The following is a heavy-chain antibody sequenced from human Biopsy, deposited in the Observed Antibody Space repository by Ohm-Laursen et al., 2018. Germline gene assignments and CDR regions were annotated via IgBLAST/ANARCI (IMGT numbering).Heavy chain of an antibody. CDR1: GDSISSSTYY. CDR2: IRNT. V-gene: IGHV4-39*07. CDR3: ASAGYNPDWNFDL. Sequence: TLSLTCSVSGDSISSSTYYWGWIRQPPGKGLEWIGTIRNTYFRTSLKSRVTMSVNTSKKQFSLRLSSVTAADTAVYYCASAGYNPDWNFDLWGRGTRVTVSS. D-gene: IGHD5-24*01. J-gene: IGHJ2*01.